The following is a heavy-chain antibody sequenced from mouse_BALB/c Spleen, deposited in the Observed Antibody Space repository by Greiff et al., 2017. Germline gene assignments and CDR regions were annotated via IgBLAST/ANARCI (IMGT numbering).Heavy chain of an antibody. CDR2: ISYDGSN. J-gene: IGHJ2*01. CDR3: ARDPLTGVDY. D-gene: IGHD4-1*01. Sequence: EVQLQESGPGLVKPSQSLSLTCSVTGYSITSGYYWNWIRQFPGNKLEWMGYISYDGSNNYNPSLKNRISITRDTSKNQFFLKLNSVTTEDTATYYCARDPLTGVDYWGQGTTLTVSS. V-gene: IGHV3-6*02. CDR1: GYSITSGYY.